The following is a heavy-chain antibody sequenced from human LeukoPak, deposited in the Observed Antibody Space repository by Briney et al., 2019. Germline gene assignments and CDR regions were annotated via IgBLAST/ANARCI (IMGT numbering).Heavy chain of an antibody. V-gene: IGHV3-64*01. J-gene: IGHJ6*03. CDR1: GFTFSSYA. CDR2: ISSNGGST. Sequence: GGSLRLSCAASGFTFSSYAMHWVRQAPGKGLEYVSAISSNGGSTYYANSVKGRFTISRDNSKNTLYLQMGSLRAEDMAVYYCARGPVDTAMHYYYMDVWGKGTTVTISS. D-gene: IGHD5-18*01. CDR3: ARGPVDTAMHYYYMDV.